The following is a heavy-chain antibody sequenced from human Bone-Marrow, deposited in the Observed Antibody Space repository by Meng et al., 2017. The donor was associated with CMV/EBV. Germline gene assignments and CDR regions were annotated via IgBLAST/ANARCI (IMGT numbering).Heavy chain of an antibody. CDR2: IIPIFGTA. CDR1: GGTFSSFA. J-gene: IGHJ6*02. V-gene: IGHV1-69*05. CDR3: ASNRIVVVPAAMDYYYYYGMDV. Sequence: SVKVSCKASGGTFSSFAITWVRQAPGQGLEWMGGIIPIFGTANYAQKFQGRVTITTDESTSTAYMELSSLRSEDTAVYYCASNRIVVVPAAMDYYYYYGMDVWGQGTTVTVSS. D-gene: IGHD2-2*01.